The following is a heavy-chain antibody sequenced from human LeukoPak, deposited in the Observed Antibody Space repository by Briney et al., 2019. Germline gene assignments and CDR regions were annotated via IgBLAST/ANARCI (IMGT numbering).Heavy chain of an antibody. CDR2: ISSSGSTI. V-gene: IGHV3-11*01. CDR1: GFTFSDYY. J-gene: IGHJ6*02. Sequence: PGGSLRLSCAASGFTFSDYYMSWIRQAPGEGLEWVSYISSSGSTIYYADSVKGRFTISRDNVKNSLYLQMNSLRAEDTAVYYCARDLKGTHYYGSGSIDHGMDVWGQGTTVTVSS. CDR3: ARDLKGTHYYGSGSIDHGMDV. D-gene: IGHD3-10*01.